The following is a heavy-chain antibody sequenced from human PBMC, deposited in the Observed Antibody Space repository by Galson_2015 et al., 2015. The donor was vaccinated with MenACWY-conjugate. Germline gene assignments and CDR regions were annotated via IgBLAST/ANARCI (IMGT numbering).Heavy chain of an antibody. J-gene: IGHJ4*02. Sequence: SVKVSCKASGYTFFSYYLHWVRQAPGQGLEWMGIINPSGGSTSYAQKFQGRVTMTRDTSTSTVYMELSSLGSEDTAVYYSARSLVLITSDYWGQGTLVTASS. CDR1: GYTFFSYY. CDR2: INPSGGST. D-gene: IGHD2-8*01. CDR3: ARSLVLITSDY. V-gene: IGHV1-46*01.